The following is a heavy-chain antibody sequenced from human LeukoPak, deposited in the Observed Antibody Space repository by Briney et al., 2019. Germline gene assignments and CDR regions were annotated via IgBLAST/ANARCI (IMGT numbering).Heavy chain of an antibody. CDR1: RGSISSSSYY. CDR3: ARQGYDFWSGYFTVGFDP. V-gene: IGHV4-39*01. J-gene: IGHJ5*02. CDR2: IYYSGST. Sequence: SETLSLTCTVSRGSISSSSYYWGWIRQPPGKGLEWLRRIYYSGSTYYNPSLKSRVTISVDTSKNQFYLKLSSVTAADTAVYYCARQGYDFWSGYFTVGFDPWGQGTLVTVSS. D-gene: IGHD3-3*01.